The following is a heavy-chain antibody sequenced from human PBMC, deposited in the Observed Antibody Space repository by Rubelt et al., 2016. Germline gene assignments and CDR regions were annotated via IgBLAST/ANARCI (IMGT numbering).Heavy chain of an antibody. Sequence: QVQLVESGGGVVQPGRSLRLSCAASGFTFSSYGMHWVRQAPGKGLEWVAVIWYDGSNKYYADSVKGRFTISRDNSKNTLYLQMNSLRAEDTAVYYCARTEGDTAMNYYYGMDVWGQGTTVTVSS. D-gene: IGHD5-18*01. V-gene: IGHV3-33*01. CDR3: ARTEGDTAMNYYYGMDV. J-gene: IGHJ6*02. CDR2: IWYDGSNK. CDR1: GFTFSSYG.